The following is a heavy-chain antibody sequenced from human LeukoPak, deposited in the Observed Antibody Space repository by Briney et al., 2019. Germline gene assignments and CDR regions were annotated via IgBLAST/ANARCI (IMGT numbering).Heavy chain of an antibody. V-gene: IGHV3-66*02. CDR1: GFTVSSNY. Sequence: PGGYLRLSCAASGFTVSSNYMSWVRQAPGKGLECVSVIYSGGSTYYADSVKGRFTISRDNSKNTLYIQMNSLRAEDTAVYYCARRGRLHPFEPWGQGTLVTVSS. CDR3: ARRGRLHPFEP. J-gene: IGHJ5*02. D-gene: IGHD4-11*01. CDR2: IYSGGST.